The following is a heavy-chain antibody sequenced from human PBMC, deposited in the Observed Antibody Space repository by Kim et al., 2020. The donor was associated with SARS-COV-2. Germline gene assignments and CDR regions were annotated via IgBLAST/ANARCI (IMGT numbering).Heavy chain of an antibody. Sequence: GGSLRLSCAASGFTVSSNYMSWVRQAPGKGLEWVSVIYSGGSTYYADSVKGRFTISRHNSKNTLYLQMNSLRAEDTAVYYCAFSTVTTVPLYPLYYYYYYMDVWGKGTTVTVSS. V-gene: IGHV3-53*04. CDR3: AFSTVTTVPLYPLYYYYYYMDV. CDR2: IYSGGST. D-gene: IGHD4-17*01. CDR1: GFTVSSNY. J-gene: IGHJ6*03.